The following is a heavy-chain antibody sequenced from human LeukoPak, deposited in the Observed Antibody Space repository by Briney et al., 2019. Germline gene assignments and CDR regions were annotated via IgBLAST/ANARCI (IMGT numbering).Heavy chain of an antibody. Sequence: GGSLRLSCAASGFTFSTFAMNWVRQAPGKGLEWVSTITDRGDKTFYADSVKGRFTVSRDNSKNTLFLHMNSLRAEDTAVYYCAKVLGFGGDAYGMDVWGLGTTVTVSS. CDR2: ITDRGDKT. CDR3: AKVLGFGGDAYGMDV. D-gene: IGHD3-10*01. V-gene: IGHV3-23*01. CDR1: GFTFSTFA. J-gene: IGHJ6*02.